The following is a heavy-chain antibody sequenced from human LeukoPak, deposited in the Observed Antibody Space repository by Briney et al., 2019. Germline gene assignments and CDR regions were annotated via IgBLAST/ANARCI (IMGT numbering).Heavy chain of an antibody. Sequence: GGSLRLSCAASGFTFSSYSMNWVRQAPGKGLEWVSSISSSSSYIYYADSVKGRFTISRDNAKNSLYLQMNSLRAEDTAVYYCATSPKPYCCGGSCYPPWGQGTLVTVSS. J-gene: IGHJ4*02. CDR2: ISSSSSYI. CDR1: GFTFSSYS. CDR3: ATSPKPYCCGGSCYPP. V-gene: IGHV3-21*01. D-gene: IGHD2-15*01.